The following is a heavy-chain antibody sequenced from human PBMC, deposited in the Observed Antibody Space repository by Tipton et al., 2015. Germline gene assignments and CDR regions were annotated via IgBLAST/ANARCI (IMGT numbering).Heavy chain of an antibody. CDR2: IYSSGAA. J-gene: IGHJ2*01. Sequence: LRLSCTVSGGSVSSGSYYWSWIRQPPGKGLEWIGYIYSSGAASYNPSLKSRVTISVDTSRNQFSLKLTSVTAADTAVYYCARDGSYSYDDSGSCCLDLWGRGTLVTVSS. CDR1: GGSVSSGSYY. D-gene: IGHD3-22*01. V-gene: IGHV4-61*01. CDR3: ARDGSYSYDDSGSCCLDL.